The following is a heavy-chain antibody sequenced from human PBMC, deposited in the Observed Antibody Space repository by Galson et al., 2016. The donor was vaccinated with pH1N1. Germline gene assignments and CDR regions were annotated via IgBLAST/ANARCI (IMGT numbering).Heavy chain of an antibody. CDR1: GYTFTSYY. D-gene: IGHD1-26*01. CDR2: INPIGGMA. J-gene: IGHJ4*02. V-gene: IGHV1-46*01. CDR3: VRDLGRLRDF. Sequence: SVKVSCKASGYTFTSYYFHWVRQAPGLGLQWMGVINPIGGMATYTQNFQDRLTMTVDASMSTVYMELTSLRSEDTAVYYCVRDLGRLRDFWGQGTLVTVSS.